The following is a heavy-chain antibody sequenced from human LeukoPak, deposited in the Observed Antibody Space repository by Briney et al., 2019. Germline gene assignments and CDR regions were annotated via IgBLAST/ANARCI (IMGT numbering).Heavy chain of an antibody. CDR3: TRLVVWFGEYFSDY. V-gene: IGHV3-21*04. CDR1: GFTFSSYS. Sequence: TGGSLRLSCAASGFTFSSYSMNWVRQAPGKGLEWVSSISSSSSYIYYADSVKGRFTISRDNSKNTLYLQMNSLRAEDTAVYYCTRLVVWFGEYFSDYWGQGTLVTVSS. CDR2: ISSSSSYI. J-gene: IGHJ4*02. D-gene: IGHD3-10*01.